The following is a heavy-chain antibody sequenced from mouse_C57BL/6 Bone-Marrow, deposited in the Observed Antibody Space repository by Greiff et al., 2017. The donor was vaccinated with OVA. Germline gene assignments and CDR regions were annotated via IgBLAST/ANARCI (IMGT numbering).Heavy chain of an antibody. CDR1: GYTFTDYN. J-gene: IGHJ3*01. CDR3: ATVVATRGFAY. Sequence: VQLKQSGPELVKPGASVKIPCKASGYTFTDYNMDWVRQSHGKSLEWIGDINPNNGGTIYNQKFKGKATLTVDKSSSTAYMELRSLTSEDTAVYYCATVVATRGFAYWGQGTLVTVSA. CDR2: INPNNGGT. D-gene: IGHD1-1*01. V-gene: IGHV1-18*01.